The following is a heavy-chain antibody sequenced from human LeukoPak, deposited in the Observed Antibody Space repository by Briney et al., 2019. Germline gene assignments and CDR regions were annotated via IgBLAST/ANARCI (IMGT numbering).Heavy chain of an antibody. J-gene: IGHJ4*02. D-gene: IGHD1-26*01. CDR2: ISYDGSNK. Sequence: GGSLRLSCAASGFTFSSYGMHWVRQAPGKGLEWVAVISYDGSNKYYADSVKGRFTISRDNSKNTLYLQMNSLRAEDTAVYYCAKDIIAGGSYYFDYWGQGTLVTVSS. V-gene: IGHV3-30*12. CDR1: GFTFSSYG. CDR3: AKDIIAGGSYYFDY.